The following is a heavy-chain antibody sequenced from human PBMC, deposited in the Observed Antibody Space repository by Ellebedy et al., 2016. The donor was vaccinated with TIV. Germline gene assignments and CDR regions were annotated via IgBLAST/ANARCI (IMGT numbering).Heavy chain of an antibody. CDR1: GFTLSDHS. CDR3: TRDLESGYTYGLEGY. J-gene: IGHJ4*02. CDR2: ISRLSTGT. Sequence: GESLKISCAASGFTLSDHSMSWVRQAPGRGLEWVSSISRLSTGTDYGDSVKGRFTVSRDNVKNSLYLQMNSLRSDDTAVYYCTRDLESGYTYGLEGYWGQGTPVTVSS. V-gene: IGHV3-21*06. D-gene: IGHD5-18*01.